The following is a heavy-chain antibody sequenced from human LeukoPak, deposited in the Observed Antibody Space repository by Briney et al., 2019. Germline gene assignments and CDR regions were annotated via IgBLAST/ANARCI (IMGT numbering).Heavy chain of an antibody. V-gene: IGHV6-1*01. CDR1: GDXVSSNSAG. CDR2: TYYRSKWYK. D-gene: IGHD6-19*01. CDR3: ASGSGLLNY. J-gene: IGHJ4*02. Sequence: SQTLSLTCAISGDXVSSNSAGWNWIRQSPSRGLEWLGRTYYRSKWYKDYAVSVKSRITINPHTSKNQFSLQLNSVTPEDTAVYYCASGSGLLNYWGQGTLVNGSS.